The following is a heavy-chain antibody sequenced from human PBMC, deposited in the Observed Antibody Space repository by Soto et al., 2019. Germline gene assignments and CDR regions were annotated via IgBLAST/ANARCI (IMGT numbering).Heavy chain of an antibody. CDR3: HARGPLPTAGNGEYYYYGMDV. J-gene: IGHJ6*02. V-gene: IGHV4-39*07. D-gene: IGHD1-26*01. CDR2: VYFTGST. CDR1: GDSISRSSFY. Sequence: SETLSLTCTVSGDSISRSSFYWGWIRQPPGKGLECIGIVYFTGSTNYNPSLKSRVTMSVDTSKNQFSLKLSSVTAADTAVYYCHARGPLPTAGNGEYYYYGMDVWGQGTTVTVSS.